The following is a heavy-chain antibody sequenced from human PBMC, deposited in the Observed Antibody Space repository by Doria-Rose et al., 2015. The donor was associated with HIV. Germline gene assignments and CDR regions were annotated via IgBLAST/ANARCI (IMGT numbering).Heavy chain of an antibody. J-gene: IGHJ4*02. V-gene: IGHV4-31*03. CDR2: TYYTGTS. D-gene: IGHD3-3*01. Sequence: QVQLQESCPGLVKPSETLSLTCSLSGASVSSRGYYWNWIRQVPGKGLESLGYTYYTGTSDYSPSLKSRLNMAVDTSKNQFSLKLSFVTVADTAVYYCARMGSYRELDYWGQGARGIVSA. CDR3: ARMGSYRELDY. CDR1: GASVSSRGYY.